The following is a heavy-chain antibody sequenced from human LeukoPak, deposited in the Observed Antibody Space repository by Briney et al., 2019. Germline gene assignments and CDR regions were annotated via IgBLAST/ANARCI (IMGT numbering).Heavy chain of an antibody. D-gene: IGHD3-10*01. V-gene: IGHV4-39*07. Sequence: SETLSLTCTVSGGSISSSSYYWGWIRQPPGTGLEWIGNIYYSGITYYNPSLKSRVTISVDTSKNQFSLKLSSVTAADTAVYYCARTSSYGSGGARFDYWGQGTLVTVSS. J-gene: IGHJ4*02. CDR3: ARTSSYGSGGARFDY. CDR2: IYYSGIT. CDR1: GGSISSSSYY.